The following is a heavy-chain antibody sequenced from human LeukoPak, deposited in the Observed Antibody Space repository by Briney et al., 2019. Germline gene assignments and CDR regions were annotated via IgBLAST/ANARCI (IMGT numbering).Heavy chain of an antibody. D-gene: IGHD6-6*01. CDR2: ISSTSSTV. Sequence: GGSLRLPCAASAFTFSRYGMHWVRQAPGKGLEWVSYISSTSSTVYYADSVKGRFTISRDNVKNSLYLQMNSLRAEDTAVYYCARGRDSSSSYPGYWGQGTLVTVSS. CDR1: AFTFSRYG. J-gene: IGHJ4*02. V-gene: IGHV3-48*01. CDR3: ARGRDSSSSYPGY.